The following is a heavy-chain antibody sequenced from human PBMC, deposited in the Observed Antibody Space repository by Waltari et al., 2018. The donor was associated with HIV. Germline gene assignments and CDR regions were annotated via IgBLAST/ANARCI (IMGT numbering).Heavy chain of an antibody. CDR2: ITSGSDVI. V-gene: IGHV3-48*01. CDR1: GFPFSRND. Sequence: EGQVHESGGGCIQPGGSLRLSCCASGFPFSRNDMNWVRQVPGKGLEWISYITSGSDVIYYADSVKGRFTISRDNAASSLYLQMNSLRGEDTAVYYCARDFRDFSGNWGFDSWGQGTLVTVSS. CDR3: ARDFRDFSGNWGFDS. J-gene: IGHJ4*02. D-gene: IGHD3-10*01.